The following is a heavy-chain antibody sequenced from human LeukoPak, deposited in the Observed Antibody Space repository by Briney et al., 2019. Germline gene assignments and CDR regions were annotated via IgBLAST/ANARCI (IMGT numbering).Heavy chain of an antibody. Sequence: GGSLRLSCAASGFTFRSHGMHWVRQAPGKGLEWAAVISYDGSKKDYADSVKGRFTISRDNAKNSLYLQMNSLRAEDTAVYYCARGETVAGTWFDPWGQGTLVTVSS. CDR3: ARGETVAGTWFDP. D-gene: IGHD6-19*01. J-gene: IGHJ5*02. CDR2: ISYDGSKK. CDR1: GFTFRSHG. V-gene: IGHV3-30-3*01.